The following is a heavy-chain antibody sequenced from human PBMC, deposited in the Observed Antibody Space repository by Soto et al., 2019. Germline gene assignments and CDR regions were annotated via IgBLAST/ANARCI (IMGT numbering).Heavy chain of an antibody. CDR3: VRRGIGYLHGLVDV. J-gene: IGHJ6*02. CDR2: VYYTGGT. V-gene: IGHV4-59*08. CDR1: SGPSSSHN. D-gene: IGHD3-16*01. Sequence: QVELQQSGPRLVKPSETLSLTCSVSSGPSSSHNWGWIRQSPGRGLEWIGYVYYTGGTSYTPSRRSRVTISADTSRNHTSLTLSSVTAADTAVYYCVRRGIGYLHGLVDVWGQGTTVSVSS.